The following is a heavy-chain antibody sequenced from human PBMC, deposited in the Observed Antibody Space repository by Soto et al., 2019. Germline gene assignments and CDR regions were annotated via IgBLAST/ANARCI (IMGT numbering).Heavy chain of an antibody. D-gene: IGHD6-6*01. Sequence: SEPLSVTCAVDGGSFCGYYGSWIRQPPGKGLEWIGEINHSGSTNYNPSLKSRVTISVDTSKNQFSLKLSSVTAADTAVYYCASGYSSSSLYFDYWGQGTLVTVSS. CDR1: GGSFCGYY. V-gene: IGHV4-34*01. CDR3: ASGYSSSSLYFDY. CDR2: INHSGST. J-gene: IGHJ4*02.